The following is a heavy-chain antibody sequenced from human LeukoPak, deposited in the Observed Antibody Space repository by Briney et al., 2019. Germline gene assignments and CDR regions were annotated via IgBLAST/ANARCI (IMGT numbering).Heavy chain of an antibody. CDR2: IRYGGINK. Sequence: GGSLRLSCAGSGFTFSDYWIDWVRQAPGKGLEWVAFIRYGGINKYYADSVKGRFTISRDNSKNSLYLQMNSLRTEDTAVYYCAKSRAPTADPDAFDIWGQGTMVTVSS. V-gene: IGHV3-30*02. CDR1: GFTFSDYW. CDR3: AKSRAPTADPDAFDI. D-gene: IGHD1-14*01. J-gene: IGHJ3*02.